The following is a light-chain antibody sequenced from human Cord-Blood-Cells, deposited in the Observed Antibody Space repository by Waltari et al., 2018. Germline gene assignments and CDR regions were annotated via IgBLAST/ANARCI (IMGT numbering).Light chain of an antibody. V-gene: IGKV4-1*01. Sequence: DILMTQSPDSLAVSLGGRNPINCKSTQSVLYSSNNKNYLAWYLQKPGQPPKLLIYWASTRQSGVPDRFSGSGSWTDFTLTISRLQAEDVAVYYCQQYYSTPLSFGGGTKVEIK. J-gene: IGKJ4*01. CDR3: QQYYSTPLS. CDR2: WAS. CDR1: QSVLYSSNNKNY.